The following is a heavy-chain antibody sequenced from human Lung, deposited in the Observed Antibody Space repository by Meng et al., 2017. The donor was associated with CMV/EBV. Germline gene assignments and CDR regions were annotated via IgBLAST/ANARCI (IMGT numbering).Heavy chain of an antibody. Sequence: GSLRLSCTVSGTSISSSTYYWGWIRQPPGKGLVWIGSVSYSGRTYYNPTLKSRVTISVDTSKNQLSLRLSSVTAADTAVYYCAREGGKGDYSDYRIYYGMDFWXQGTXVTVSS. J-gene: IGHJ6*02. D-gene: IGHD4-17*01. CDR2: VSYSGRT. CDR3: AREGGKGDYSDYRIYYGMDF. CDR1: GTSISSSTYY. V-gene: IGHV4-39*07.